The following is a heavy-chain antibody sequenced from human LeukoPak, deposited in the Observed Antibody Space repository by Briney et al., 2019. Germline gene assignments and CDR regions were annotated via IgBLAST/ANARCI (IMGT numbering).Heavy chain of an antibody. CDR1: GYSISSGYY. CDR3: ARQLYVSGSYYAPMDV. D-gene: IGHD3-10*01. V-gene: IGHV4-38-2*02. CDR2: IYHSGRT. Sequence: PSETLSLTCTVSGYSISSGYYWGWIRQPPGKGLEWIGIIYHSGRTDHNPSLKSRVTISEDTSKNQFSLKMSSVTAADTAVYFCARQLYVSGSYYAPMDVWGKGTTVTVSS. J-gene: IGHJ6*03.